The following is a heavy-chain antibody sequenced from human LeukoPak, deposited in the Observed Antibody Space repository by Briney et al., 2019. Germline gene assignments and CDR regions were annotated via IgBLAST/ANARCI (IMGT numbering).Heavy chain of an antibody. D-gene: IGHD5-18*01. CDR2: IYYSGST. Sequence: SETLSLTCTVSGGSISSYYWSWIRQPPGKGLEWIGYIYYSGSTNYNPSLKSRVTISVDTPKNQFSLKLSSVTAADTAVYYCARASYGQGFDCWGQGTLVTVSS. CDR1: GGSISSYY. V-gene: IGHV4-59*01. CDR3: ARASYGQGFDC. J-gene: IGHJ4*02.